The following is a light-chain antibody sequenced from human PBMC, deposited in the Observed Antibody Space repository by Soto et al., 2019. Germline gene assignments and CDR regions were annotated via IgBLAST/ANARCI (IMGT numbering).Light chain of an antibody. CDR1: QTIRNNY. CDR2: DAS. V-gene: IGKV3-20*01. Sequence: EIVLTQSPGTLSFSPGERATLSCRASQTIRNNYLAWYQQRPGQAPRLLIYDASMRATGIPARFSGSGSGADFTLTISRLEPEDFAVYYCQQYGSSRPLTFGGGTKVDTK. J-gene: IGKJ4*01. CDR3: QQYGSSRPLT.